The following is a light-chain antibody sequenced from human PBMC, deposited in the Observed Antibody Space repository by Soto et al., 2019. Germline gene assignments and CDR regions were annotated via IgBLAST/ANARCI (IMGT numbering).Light chain of an antibody. V-gene: IGKV3-20*01. CDR3: QQYEISPPIT. CDR1: QTVTSSY. J-gene: IGKJ5*01. Sequence: ETVLTQSPGTLYFSPGERATLSCRASQTVTSSYLARYQHKPGQAPRLLIYGASSRATGIPDRFRGSGSGTDFTLTITRLEPEDFAMYYCQQYEISPPITFGQGTRLEIK. CDR2: GAS.